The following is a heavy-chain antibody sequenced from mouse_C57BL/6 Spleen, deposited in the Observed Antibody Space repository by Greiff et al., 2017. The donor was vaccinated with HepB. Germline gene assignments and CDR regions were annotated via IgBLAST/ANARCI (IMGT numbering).Heavy chain of an antibody. CDR1: GYTFTSYG. CDR2: IYIGNGYT. J-gene: IGHJ4*01. CDR3: ARSTVVATDYAMDY. V-gene: IGHV1-58*01. D-gene: IGHD1-1*01. Sequence: EVKLQESGAELVRPGSSVKMSCKTSGYTFTSYGINWVKQRPGQGLEWIGYIYIGNGYTEYNEKFKGKATLTSDTSSSTAYMQLSSLTSEDSAIYFCARSTVVATDYAMDYWGQGTSVTVSS.